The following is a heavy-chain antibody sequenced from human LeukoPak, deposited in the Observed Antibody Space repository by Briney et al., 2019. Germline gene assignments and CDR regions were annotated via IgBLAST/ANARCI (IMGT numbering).Heavy chain of an antibody. D-gene: IGHD2-21*02. CDR3: ARDRIVVVTGQSQVYYYYGMDV. CDR2: IIPIFGTA. CDR1: GGTFISYA. Sequence: SVKVSCKASGGTFISYAISWVRQAPGQGLEWMGGIIPIFGTANYAQKFQGRVTITSDESTSTAYMELSSLRAEDTAVYYCARDRIVVVTGQSQVYYYYGMDVWGKGTTVTVSS. V-gene: IGHV1-69*13. J-gene: IGHJ6*04.